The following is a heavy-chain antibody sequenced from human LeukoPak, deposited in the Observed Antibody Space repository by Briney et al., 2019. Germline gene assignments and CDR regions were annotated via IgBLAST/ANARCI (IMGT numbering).Heavy chain of an antibody. D-gene: IGHD5-18*01. CDR3: ARGLSPRGYSYGYSPMYYFDY. V-gene: IGHV4-34*01. J-gene: IGHJ4*02. CDR1: GGSFSGYY. CDR2: INHSVST. Sequence: SETLSLTCAVYGGSFSGYYWSWIRQPPGKGLEWIGEINHSVSTNYNPSLKSRVTISVDTSKNQFSLKLSSVTAADTAVYYCARGLSPRGYSYGYSPMYYFDYWGQGTLVTVSS.